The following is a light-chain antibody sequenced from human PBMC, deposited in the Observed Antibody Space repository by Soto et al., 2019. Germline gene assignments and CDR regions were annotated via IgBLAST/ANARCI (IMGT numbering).Light chain of an antibody. J-gene: IGKJ5*01. V-gene: IGKV3-15*01. CDR1: QTVSNN. Sequence: EIVMTQSPVTLSVSPGERATLSCRASQTVSNNLAWYQRKPGQAPRLLIYGASTRATGVPARFSGSGSGTEFTLTISSLQSEDSAVYYCQQYTNWPLTLGQGTRLDMK. CDR3: QQYTNWPLT. CDR2: GAS.